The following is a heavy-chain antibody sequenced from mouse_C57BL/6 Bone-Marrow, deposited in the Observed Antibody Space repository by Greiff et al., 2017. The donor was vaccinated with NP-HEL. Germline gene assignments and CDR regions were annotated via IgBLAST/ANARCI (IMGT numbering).Heavy chain of an antibody. CDR2: SRNKANDYTT. CDR1: GFTFSDFY. CDR3: ARDPLWRRGYFDV. J-gene: IGHJ1*03. V-gene: IGHV7-1*01. D-gene: IGHD2-13*01. Sequence: DVHLVESGGGLVQSGRSLRLSCATSGFTFSDFYMEWVRQAPGKGLEWIAASRNKANDYTTEYSASVKGRFIVSRDTSQSILYLQMNALRAEDTAIYYCARDPLWRRGYFDVWGTGTTVTVSS.